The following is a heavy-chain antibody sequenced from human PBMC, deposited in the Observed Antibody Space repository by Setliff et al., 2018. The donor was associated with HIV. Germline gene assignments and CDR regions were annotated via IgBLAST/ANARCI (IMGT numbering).Heavy chain of an antibody. V-gene: IGHV3-7*03. J-gene: IGHJ4*02. CDR1: GFTFSTYW. Sequence: GESLKISCAASGFTFSTYWMSWVRQAPGKGLEWVANIKQDGSEKYYVDSVKGRFTISRDNAKNSLYLQMNSLRAEDTAVYYCASHFGYCSSTSCEGYWGQGALVTVSS. D-gene: IGHD2-2*01. CDR3: ASHFGYCSSTSCEGY. CDR2: IKQDGSEK.